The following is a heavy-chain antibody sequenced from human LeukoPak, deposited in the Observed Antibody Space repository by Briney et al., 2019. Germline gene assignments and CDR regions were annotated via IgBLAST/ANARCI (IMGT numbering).Heavy chain of an antibody. CDR3: AREFSGTSIAARVFDS. D-gene: IGHD6-6*01. J-gene: IGHJ4*02. Sequence: SETLSLTCAVSGGSISSGGYSWSWIRQPPRKGLEWIGYIYHSGSTYYNPSLKSRVTISVDRSKNQFSLKLSSVTAADTAMYYCAREFSGTSIAARVFDSWGQGTLVTVSS. V-gene: IGHV4-30-2*01. CDR1: GGSISSGGYS. CDR2: IYHSGST.